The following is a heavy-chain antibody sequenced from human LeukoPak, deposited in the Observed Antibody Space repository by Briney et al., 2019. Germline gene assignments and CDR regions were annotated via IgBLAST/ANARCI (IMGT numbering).Heavy chain of an antibody. CDR1: GGSFSGYY. J-gene: IGHJ5*02. Sequence: SETLSLTCAVYGGSFSGYYWSWIRQPPGKGLEGIGEINHSGSTNYNPSLKSRVTISVDTSKNQFSLKLSSVTAADTAVYYCARRKYSSGWANRKNNWFDPWGQGTLVTVSS. CDR2: INHSGST. D-gene: IGHD6-19*01. V-gene: IGHV4-34*01. CDR3: ARRKYSSGWANRKNNWFDP.